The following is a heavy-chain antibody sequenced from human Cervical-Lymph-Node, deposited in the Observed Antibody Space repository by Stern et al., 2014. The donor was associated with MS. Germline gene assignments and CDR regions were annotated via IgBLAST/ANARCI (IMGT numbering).Heavy chain of an antibody. D-gene: IGHD2-21*01. J-gene: IGHJ4*02. Sequence: QVQLGQSGAEVKQPGTSVKVSCKASTYTFTAYHLHWVRQAPGQGLEWMGWINCNSGATKYAQKLQGRVHMTRDTSISTAYMELSRLTSDDTAVYYCARDAPGPVDQTACYDYWGQGTLVTVSS. CDR1: TYTFTAYH. CDR3: ARDAPGPVDQTACYDY. V-gene: IGHV1-2*02. CDR2: INCNSGAT.